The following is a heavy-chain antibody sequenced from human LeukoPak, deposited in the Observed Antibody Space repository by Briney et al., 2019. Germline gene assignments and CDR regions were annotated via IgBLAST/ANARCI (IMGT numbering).Heavy chain of an antibody. J-gene: IGHJ4*02. Sequence: GGSLRLSCAASGFTFSSYSMNWVRQAPGRGLEWVSFISSSSSSTIYYADSVKGRFTISRDNAKNSLYLQMNSLRAEDTAVYYCARDRGGSYSAIDYWGQGTLVTVSS. V-gene: IGHV3-48*04. CDR1: GFTFSSYS. CDR2: ISSSSSSTI. D-gene: IGHD1-26*01. CDR3: ARDRGGSYSAIDY.